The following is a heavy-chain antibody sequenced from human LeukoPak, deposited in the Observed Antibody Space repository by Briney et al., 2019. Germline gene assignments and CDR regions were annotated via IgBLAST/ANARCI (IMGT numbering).Heavy chain of an antibody. CDR2: ARNRVNHYTT. CDR3: ARGRTGTGADWFDP. CDR1: GFIFSDHY. Sequence: PGGSLRLSCAASGFIFSDHYMDWVRQAPGKGLEWVGRARNRVNHYTTQYAASVKGRFTISRDGSKNLLYLQMNSLEIEDTAVYYCARGRTGTGADWFDPWGQGTLVTVSS. J-gene: IGHJ5*02. V-gene: IGHV3-72*01. D-gene: IGHD3/OR15-3a*01.